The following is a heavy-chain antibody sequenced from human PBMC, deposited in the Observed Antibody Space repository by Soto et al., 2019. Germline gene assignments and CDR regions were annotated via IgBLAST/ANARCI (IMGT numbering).Heavy chain of an antibody. V-gene: IGHV3-15*01. CDR2: IKSKTDGGTT. D-gene: IGHD2-2*01. CDR3: TTDIVVVPAASWWYYGMDV. Sequence: EVQLVESGGGLVKPGGSLRLSCAASGFTFSSYSMNWVRQAPGKGLEWVGRIKSKTDGGTTDYAAPVKGRFTISRDDSKNTLYLQMNSLKTEDTAVYYCTTDIVVVPAASWWYYGMDVWGQGTTVTVSS. CDR1: GFTFSSYS. J-gene: IGHJ6*02.